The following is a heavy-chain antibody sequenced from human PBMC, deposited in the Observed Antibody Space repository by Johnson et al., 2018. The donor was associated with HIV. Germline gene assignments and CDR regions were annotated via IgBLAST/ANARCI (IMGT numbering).Heavy chain of an antibody. CDR3: AREFVGYNGFDI. CDR1: GFTFSNYA. V-gene: IGHV3-30-3*01. Sequence: VQLVESGGGLVQPGGSLRVSCAASGFTFSNYAIHWVRQAPVKGLEWVAFVTYDGSNKYYADSVKGRFTISRDNSKNTLYLQMNGLRAEDTAVYYCAREFVGYNGFDIWGQGTMVTVSS. D-gene: IGHD5-24*01. CDR2: VTYDGSNK. J-gene: IGHJ3*02.